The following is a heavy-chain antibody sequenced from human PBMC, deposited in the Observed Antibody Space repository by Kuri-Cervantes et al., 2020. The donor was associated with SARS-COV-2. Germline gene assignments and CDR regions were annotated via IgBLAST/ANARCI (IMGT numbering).Heavy chain of an antibody. V-gene: IGHV3-11*04. J-gene: IGHJ3*02. CDR2: ISSSGGSI. CDR1: GFTFSDYY. Sequence: GESLKISCVASGFTFSDYYLTWIRQAPGKGLEWVSYISSSGGSIFYADSVKGRFTISRDNAKNSLYLQMNSLRAEDTAVYYCAAEWSDAFDIWGQGTMVTVSS. D-gene: IGHD2-8*01. CDR3: AAEWSDAFDI.